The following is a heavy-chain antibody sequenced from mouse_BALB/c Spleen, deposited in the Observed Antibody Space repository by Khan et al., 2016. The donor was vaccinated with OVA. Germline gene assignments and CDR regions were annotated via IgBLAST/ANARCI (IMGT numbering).Heavy chain of an antibody. CDR1: GYTFTNYW. V-gene: IGHV1-63*02. Sequence: QVQLKQSGGEVVRPGTSVEISCKASGYTFTNYWLGWLWQRPGHGLEWIGDIYPGGYFTNYNEHFKDKATLTVDTSSSTADMQLSSLTSEDSAVYFCARWATWFFDVWGAGTTVTVSS. CDR3: ARWATWFFDV. CDR2: IYPGGYFT. D-gene: IGHD3-1*01. J-gene: IGHJ1*01.